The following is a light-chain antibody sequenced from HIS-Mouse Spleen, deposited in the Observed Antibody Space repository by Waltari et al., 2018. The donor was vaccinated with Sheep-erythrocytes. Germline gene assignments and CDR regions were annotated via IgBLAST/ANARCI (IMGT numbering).Light chain of an antibody. V-gene: IGLV2-8*01. J-gene: IGLJ2*01. CDR1: SSDVGGYNY. CDR2: EVS. CDR3: QAWDSSTAV. Sequence: QSALTQPPSASGSPGQSVTISCTGTSSDVGGYNYVSWYQQHPGNAPKLMIYEVSKRTSGVPDRFSGSNSGNTATLTISGTQAMDEADYYCQAWDSSTAVFGGGTKLTVL.